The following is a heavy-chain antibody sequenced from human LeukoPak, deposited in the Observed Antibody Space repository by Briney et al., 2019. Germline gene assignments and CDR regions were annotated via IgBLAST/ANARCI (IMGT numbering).Heavy chain of an antibody. CDR1: GFTFSNAW. J-gene: IGHJ6*03. Sequence: GGSLRLSCAASGFTFSNAWMSWVRQAPGKGLEWVGRIKSKTDGGTTDYAAPVKGRFTISRDGSKNTLYLQMNSLKTEDTAVYYCTTGSPYSGYSRPRVYYYYYMDVWGKGTTVTVSS. V-gene: IGHV3-15*01. CDR2: IKSKTDGGTT. CDR3: TTGSPYSGYSRPRVYYYYYMDV. D-gene: IGHD5-12*01.